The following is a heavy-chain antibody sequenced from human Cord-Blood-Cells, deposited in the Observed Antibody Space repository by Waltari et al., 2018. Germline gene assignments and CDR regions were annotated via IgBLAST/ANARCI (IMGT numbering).Heavy chain of an antibody. CDR1: GGSFSGYY. CDR2: INHSGST. V-gene: IGHV4-34*01. D-gene: IGHD6-19*01. Sequence: QVQLQKWGAGLLKPSETLSLTCAVYGGSFSGYYWSWIRQPPGKGLEWSGEINHSGSTNYNPSLKSRVTISVDTSKNQFSLKLSSVTAADTAVYYCARGRGWDWYFDLWGRGTLVTVSS. J-gene: IGHJ2*01. CDR3: ARGRGWDWYFDL.